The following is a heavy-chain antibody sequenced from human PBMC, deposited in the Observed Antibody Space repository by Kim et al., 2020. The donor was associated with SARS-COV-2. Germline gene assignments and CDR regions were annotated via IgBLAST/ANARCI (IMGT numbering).Heavy chain of an antibody. V-gene: IGHV1-2*02. Sequence: YAQKFQGRVTMTRDTSSSTAYMGLSRLRSDDTAVYYCARDDYYDSSGYISWGQGTLVTVSS. J-gene: IGHJ5*02. D-gene: IGHD3-22*01. CDR3: ARDDYYDSSGYIS.